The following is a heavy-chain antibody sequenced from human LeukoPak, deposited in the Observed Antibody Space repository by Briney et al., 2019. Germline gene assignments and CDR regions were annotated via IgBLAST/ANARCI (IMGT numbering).Heavy chain of an antibody. J-gene: IGHJ6*02. CDR2: MNPNSGNT. D-gene: IGHD6-13*01. V-gene: IGHV1-8*01. CDR1: GYTFTSYD. CDR3: GRAQPQPPYDIDV. Sequence: GASVKVSCKASGYTFTSYDINWVRQATGQGLEWMGWMNPNSGNTGYAQKFQGRVTMTRNTPISTSYMDMSSLRSEGTAVYYCGRAQPQPPYDIDVWGQGTTVTVSS.